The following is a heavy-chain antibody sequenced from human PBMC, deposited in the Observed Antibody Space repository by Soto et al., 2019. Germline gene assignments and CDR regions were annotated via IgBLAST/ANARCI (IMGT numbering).Heavy chain of an antibody. J-gene: IGHJ6*03. CDR3: ATVLTSYYYYMDV. D-gene: IGHD2-21*02. Sequence: QDQLVQSGAEVKKPGSSVKVSCKASGGTFSSYTISWVRQAPGQGLEWMGRIIPILGIANYAQKFQGRVTITADKSTSTAYMELSSLRSEDTAVYYCATVLTSYYYYMDVWGKGTTVTVSS. CDR2: IIPILGIA. CDR1: GGTFSSYT. V-gene: IGHV1-69*02.